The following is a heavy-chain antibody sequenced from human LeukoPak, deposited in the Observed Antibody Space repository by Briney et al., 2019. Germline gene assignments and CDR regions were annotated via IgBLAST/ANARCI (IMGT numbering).Heavy chain of an antibody. CDR1: GYTLTELS. V-gene: IGHV1-46*01. Sequence: ASVTVSCKVSGYTLTELSMHWVQQAPGQGLEWMGIINPSGGSTSYAQKFQGRVTMTRDTSTSTVYMELSSLRSEDTAVYYCARDRGYCSSTSCYSLHYYGMDVWGQGTTVTVSS. J-gene: IGHJ6*02. D-gene: IGHD2-2*01. CDR3: ARDRGYCSSTSCYSLHYYGMDV. CDR2: INPSGGST.